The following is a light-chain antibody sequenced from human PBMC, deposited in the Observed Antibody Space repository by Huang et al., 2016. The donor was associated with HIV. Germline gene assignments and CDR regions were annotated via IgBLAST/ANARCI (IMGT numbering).Light chain of an antibody. CDR2: DAS. J-gene: IGKJ4*01. CDR3: QQRGNWPLT. CDR1: QSVSSY. Sequence: EIVLTQSPATLSLSPGERATLSCRASQSVSSYLAWSQQRPGRAPRLLIYDASSRATGIPDRFSGSGSGTDFTLTISSLEPEDFAVYYCQQRGNWPLTFGGGTKVEIK. V-gene: IGKV3-11*01.